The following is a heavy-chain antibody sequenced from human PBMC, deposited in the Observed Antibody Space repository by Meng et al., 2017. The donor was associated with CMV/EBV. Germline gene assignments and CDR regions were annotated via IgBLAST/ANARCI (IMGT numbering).Heavy chain of an antibody. CDR1: GYTFTSYY. CDR3: ARGNYDFWSGQPPDY. V-gene: IGHV1-46*01. CDR2: INPSGGST. D-gene: IGHD3-3*01. J-gene: IGHJ4*02. Sequence: ASVKVSCKASGYTFTSYYMHWVRQAPGQGLEWMGIINPSGGSTSYAQKFQGRVTMTRNTSISTAYMELSSLRSEDTAVYYCARGNYDFWSGQPPDYWGQGTLVTVSS.